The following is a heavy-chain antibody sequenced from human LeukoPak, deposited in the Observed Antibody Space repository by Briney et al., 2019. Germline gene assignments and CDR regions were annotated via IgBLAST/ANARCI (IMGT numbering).Heavy chain of an antibody. CDR2: INPNSGGT. D-gene: IGHD3-16*01. Sequence: GASVKVSCKASGYTFTSYAINWVRQAPGQGLEWMGWINPNSGGTNYAQKFQGRVTMTRDTSISTAYMELSRLRSDDTAVYYCARSGFGYYYMDVWGKGTTVTISS. CDR1: GYTFTSYA. CDR3: ARSGFGYYYMDV. V-gene: IGHV1-2*02. J-gene: IGHJ6*03.